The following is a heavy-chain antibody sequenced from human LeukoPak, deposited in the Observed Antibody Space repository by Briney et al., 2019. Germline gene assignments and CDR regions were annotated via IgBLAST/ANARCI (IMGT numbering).Heavy chain of an antibody. CDR1: GFTFSSYW. J-gene: IGHJ4*02. V-gene: IGHV3-7*03. D-gene: IGHD3-10*01. CDR2: IKQDGSEK. Sequence: GGSLRLSCAASGFTFSSYWMSWVRQAPGKGLEWVANIKQDGSEKYYVDSVKGRFTISRDNAKNSLYLQMNSLRAKDTAVYYCAREQGFGELLRYFDYWGQGTLVTVSS. CDR3: AREQGFGELLRYFDY.